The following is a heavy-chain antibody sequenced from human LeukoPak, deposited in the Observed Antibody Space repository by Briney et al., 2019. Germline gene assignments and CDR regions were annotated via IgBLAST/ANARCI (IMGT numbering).Heavy chain of an antibody. J-gene: IGHJ4*02. CDR1: GFTFDDYT. V-gene: IGHV3-43*01. D-gene: IGHD5-18*01. CDR3: AKDIGWNSYGFDY. Sequence: PGGSLRLSCAASGFTFDDYTMHWVRQAPGKGLEWVSLISWDGGSTYYADSVKGRFTISRDNSKNSLYLQMNSLRTEDTALYYCAKDIGWNSYGFDYWGQGTLVTVSS. CDR2: ISWDGGST.